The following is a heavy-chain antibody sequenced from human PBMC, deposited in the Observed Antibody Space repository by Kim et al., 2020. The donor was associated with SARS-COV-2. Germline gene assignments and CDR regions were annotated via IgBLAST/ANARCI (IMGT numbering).Heavy chain of an antibody. CDR3: AKPRGGVAAATYYGMDV. V-gene: IGHV3-23*01. CDR2: ISGSGGST. CDR1: GFTFSSYA. Sequence: GGSLRLSCAASGFTFSSYAMSWVRQAPGKGLEWVSAISGSGGSTYYADSVKGRFTISRDNSKNTLYLQMNSLRAEDTAVYYCAKPRGGVAAATYYGMDVWGQGTTVTVSS. J-gene: IGHJ6*02. D-gene: IGHD6-13*01.